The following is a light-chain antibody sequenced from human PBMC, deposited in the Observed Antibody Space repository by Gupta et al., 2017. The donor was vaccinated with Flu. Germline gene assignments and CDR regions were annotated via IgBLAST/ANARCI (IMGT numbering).Light chain of an antibody. J-gene: IGLJ3*02. CDR3: QSYDISLSASV. CDR1: SSNIGAGSD. Sequence: QSVLTQPPSVSGPPGQRVTISCTGSSSNIGAGSDVHWYQQLPGTAPKLLIYGDRYRPSGVPDRFSGSKSGTSASLAITGLQAEDEADYYCQSYDISLSASVFGGGTRLTVL. V-gene: IGLV1-40*01. CDR2: GDR.